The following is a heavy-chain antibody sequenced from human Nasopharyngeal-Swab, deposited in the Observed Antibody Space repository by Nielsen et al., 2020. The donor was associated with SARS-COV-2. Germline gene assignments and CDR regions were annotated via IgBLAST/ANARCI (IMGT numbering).Heavy chain of an antibody. Sequence: WIRQPPVKALEWLALIFSKDEKSYSTSLESRLTISKDNSKNQVVLTMTNMDPVDTATYYCARAGLVLRQFYFYYYMDVWGKGTTVTVSS. CDR2: IFSKDEK. J-gene: IGHJ6*03. CDR3: ARAGLVLRQFYFYYYMDV. V-gene: IGHV2-26*01. D-gene: IGHD1-7*01.